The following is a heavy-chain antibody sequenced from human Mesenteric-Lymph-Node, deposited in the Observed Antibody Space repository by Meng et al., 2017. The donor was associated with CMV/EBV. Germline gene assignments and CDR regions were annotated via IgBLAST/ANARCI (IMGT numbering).Heavy chain of an antibody. V-gene: IGHV1-3*01. J-gene: IGHJ5*02. CDR1: GYTFTSYA. D-gene: IGHD3-3*01. Sequence: SGYTFTSYARHWVRQAPGQRLEWMGWINAGNGNTKYSQKFQGRVTITRDTSASTAYMELSSLRSEDTAVYYCARDSSYDFESQNWFDPWGQGTLVTVSS. CDR2: INAGNGNT. CDR3: ARDSSYDFESQNWFDP.